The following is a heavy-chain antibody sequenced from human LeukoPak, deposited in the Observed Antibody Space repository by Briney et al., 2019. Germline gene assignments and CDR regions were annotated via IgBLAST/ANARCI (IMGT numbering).Heavy chain of an antibody. V-gene: IGHV4-34*01. D-gene: IGHD3-10*01. CDR1: GGSFSGYY. Sequence: WGTLSLTCAFSGGSFSGYYWSWVRQPPGKGLEWIADINPRGSTNYNPYLESRCTISVDMSKNHFSLKVTSVTAADTAVYYCARRSGSYSLWGQGTLVTVSS. CDR2: INPRGST. CDR3: ARRSGSYSL. J-gene: IGHJ4*02.